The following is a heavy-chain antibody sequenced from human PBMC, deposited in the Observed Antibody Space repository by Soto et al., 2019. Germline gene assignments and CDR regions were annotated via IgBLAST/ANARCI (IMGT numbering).Heavy chain of an antibody. J-gene: IGHJ4*02. Sequence: PSETVSLTCTVSGGSISIYYWSWIRQPPGKGLEWIGYIYYSGSTNYNPSLKSRVTISVDTSKNQFSLKLSSVTAADTAVYYCASSGYSGYDSPALVSYFYYWGQGTLVTVSS. CDR3: ASSGYSGYDSPALVSYFYY. CDR1: GGSISIYY. D-gene: IGHD5-12*01. CDR2: IYYSGST. V-gene: IGHV4-59*01.